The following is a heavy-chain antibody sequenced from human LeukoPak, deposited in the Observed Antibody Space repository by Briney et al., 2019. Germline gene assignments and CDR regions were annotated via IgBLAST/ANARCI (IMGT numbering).Heavy chain of an antibody. CDR2: ISGSGGST. CDR3: AKGMVRGVFHPRGEY. CDR1: GFTFSSYA. V-gene: IGHV3-23*01. D-gene: IGHD3-10*01. Sequence: GGSLRLSCAASGFTFSSYAMSWVRQAPGKGLEWVSAISGSGGSTYYADSVKGRFTISRDNSKNTLYLQMNSLRAEDTAVYYCAKGMVRGVFHPRGEYWGEGTLVTVSS. J-gene: IGHJ4*02.